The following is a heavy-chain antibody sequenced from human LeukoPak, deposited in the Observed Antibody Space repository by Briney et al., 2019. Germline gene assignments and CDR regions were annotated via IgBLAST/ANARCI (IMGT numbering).Heavy chain of an antibody. CDR2: IYYTGIT. V-gene: IGHV4-39*07. CDR1: GGSISNYY. D-gene: IGHD6-19*01. CDR3: ANGAVRAVAGIMRWRVSPEVFDY. J-gene: IGHJ4*02. Sequence: SETLSLTCTVSGGSISNYYWLWLRQPPGKGLEWIGSIYYTGITYYNLSLKSRVTISVDTSKYQCSLRLSSVTAADTAVYYCANGAVRAVAGIMRWRVSPEVFDYWGQGTLVTVSS.